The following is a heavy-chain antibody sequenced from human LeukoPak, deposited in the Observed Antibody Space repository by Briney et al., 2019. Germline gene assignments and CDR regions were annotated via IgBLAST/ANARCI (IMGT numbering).Heavy chain of an antibody. CDR1: REIVPSNSAS. D-gene: IGHD3-22*01. CDR3: ARRRYYDYTGFFDY. J-gene: IGHJ4*02. Sequence: SQTLSLTCAISREIVPSNSASWNWSTQSPSRARVCLGRTFYTSKWNNDYAVSVKSRITIHPDTSKNHFSLQLNSVTPEDTAVYYCARRRYYDYTGFFDYWGQGTLVTVSS. CDR2: TFYTSKWNN. V-gene: IGHV6-1*01.